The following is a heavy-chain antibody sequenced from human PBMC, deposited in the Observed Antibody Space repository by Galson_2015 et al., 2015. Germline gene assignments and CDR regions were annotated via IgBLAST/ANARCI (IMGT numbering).Heavy chain of an antibody. J-gene: IGHJ3*02. D-gene: IGHD1-26*01. CDR3: AKFSTPTIVGGAFDI. CDR1: GFTFSSYA. CDR2: ISGSGGST. V-gene: IGHV3-23*01. Sequence: SLRLSCAASGFTFSSYAMSWVRQAPGKGLEWVSAISGSGGSTYYADSVKGRFTISRDNSKNTLYLHMNSLRAEDTAVYYCAKFSTPTIVGGAFDIWGQGTMVTVSS.